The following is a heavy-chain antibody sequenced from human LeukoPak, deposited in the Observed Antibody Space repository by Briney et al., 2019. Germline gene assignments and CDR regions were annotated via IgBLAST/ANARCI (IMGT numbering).Heavy chain of an antibody. V-gene: IGHV3-30*02. Sequence: GGSLRLSCAASGFTFSSYGMHWVRQAPGKGLEWVSFIRYDGSDKYYADSVRGRFTISRDNSKNTLYLQMNSLRAEDTAVYYCARDGNAWGQGTLVTVSS. CDR1: GFTFSSYG. CDR2: IRYDGSDK. J-gene: IGHJ4*02. CDR3: ARDGNA. D-gene: IGHD1-26*01.